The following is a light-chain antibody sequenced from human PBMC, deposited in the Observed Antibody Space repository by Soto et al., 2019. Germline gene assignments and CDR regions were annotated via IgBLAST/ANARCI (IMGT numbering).Light chain of an antibody. CDR3: QQYNTWPQT. Sequence: ERVMTQSPATLSVSPGERATLSCRASQSVSRNLAWYQQKPGQAPTLLIYGASTRATGIAARFSGSGSGTEFTLTINSLQSEDFAVYYCQQYNTWPQTFGQGTKVDI. V-gene: IGKV3-15*01. J-gene: IGKJ1*01. CDR1: QSVSRN. CDR2: GAS.